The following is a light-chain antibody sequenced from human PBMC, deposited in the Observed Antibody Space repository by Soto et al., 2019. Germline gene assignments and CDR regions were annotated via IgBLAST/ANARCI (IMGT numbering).Light chain of an antibody. CDR1: QGISSC. V-gene: IGKV1-9*01. CDR3: QQINSYPLT. CDR2: SAS. J-gene: IGKJ1*01. Sequence: DIQLTQSPFFLSASVGDIVSITCRASQGISSCLARYQQQPGKAPKLLIYSASTLQSGVPLRFSGSGSGTEFTLTISSLQAEDFATYYCQQINSYPLTFGQGTKVEIK.